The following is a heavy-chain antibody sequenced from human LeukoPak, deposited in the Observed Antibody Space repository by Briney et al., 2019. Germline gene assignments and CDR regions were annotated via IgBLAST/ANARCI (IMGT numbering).Heavy chain of an antibody. CDR1: GFTVSSNY. V-gene: IGHV3-66*02. CDR3: ASRLAQGQKGAFDI. CDR2: IYSGGST. Sequence: PGGSLRLSCAASGFTVSSNYMSWVRQAPGKGLEWVSVIYSGGSTYYAASVKGRFTISRDNSKITPELQLNNLRAEDTAVYYCASRLAQGQKGAFDIWGQGTMVTVSS. J-gene: IGHJ3*02.